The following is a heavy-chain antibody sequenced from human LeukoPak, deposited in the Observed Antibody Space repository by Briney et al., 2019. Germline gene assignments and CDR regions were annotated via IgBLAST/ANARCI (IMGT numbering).Heavy chain of an antibody. J-gene: IGHJ6*03. CDR2: IRYDGSNK. CDR1: GFTFSSYG. CDR3: AKEGSSSFYYYYYMDV. D-gene: IGHD6-6*01. V-gene: IGHV3-30*02. Sequence: SGGSLRLSCAASGFTFSSYGIHWVRQAPGKGLEWVAFIRYDGSNKYHADSVKGRFTISRDNSKNTVYLQMNSLRAEDTAVYYCAKEGSSSFYYYYYMDVWGKGTTVTVSS.